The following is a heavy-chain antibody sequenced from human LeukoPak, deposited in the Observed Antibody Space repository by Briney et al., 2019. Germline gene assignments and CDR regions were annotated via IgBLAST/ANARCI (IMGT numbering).Heavy chain of an antibody. D-gene: IGHD3-3*01. Sequence: PWGSLSLSCAASGFTFSSYSMNWVRQAQGKGLEWVSSISSSSSYIYYADSVKGRFTISRDNAKNSLYLQMNSLKAEDTAVYYCAREGGGGYYDFWSGYFHYYGMDVWGQGTTVTVSS. V-gene: IGHV3-21*01. CDR2: ISSSSSYI. J-gene: IGHJ6*02. CDR1: GFTFSSYS. CDR3: AREGGGGYYDFWSGYFHYYGMDV.